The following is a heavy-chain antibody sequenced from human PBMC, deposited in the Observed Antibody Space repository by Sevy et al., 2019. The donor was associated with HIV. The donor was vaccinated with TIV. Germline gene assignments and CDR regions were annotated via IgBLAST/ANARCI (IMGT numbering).Heavy chain of an antibody. CDR3: ATFEGYCSGGRCSIIDF. CDR2: ISYNGRNQ. CDR1: GFSLSDHA. D-gene: IGHD2-15*01. J-gene: IGHJ4*02. V-gene: IGHV3-30*04. Sequence: GGSLRLSCAASGFSLSDHAVSWVRQTPGKGLEWLAVISYNGRNQYYADSVKGRFTISKDDSKNTLYLQLNSLRAEDTAVYYCATFEGYCSGGRCSIIDFWGQGTLVTVSS.